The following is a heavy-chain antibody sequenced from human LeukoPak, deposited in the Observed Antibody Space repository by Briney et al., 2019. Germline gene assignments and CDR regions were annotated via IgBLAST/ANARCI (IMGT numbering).Heavy chain of an antibody. D-gene: IGHD2-2*01. CDR1: GFTFSSYA. CDR3: AKVTRIVVVPAALFDY. CDR2: ISGSGGST. J-gene: IGHJ4*02. Sequence: GGSLRLSCAASGFTFSSYAMSWVSQAPGKGLEWVSAISGSGGSTYYADSVKGRFTISRDNSKNTLYLQMNSLRAEDTAVYYCAKVTRIVVVPAALFDYWGQGTLVTVSS. V-gene: IGHV3-23*01.